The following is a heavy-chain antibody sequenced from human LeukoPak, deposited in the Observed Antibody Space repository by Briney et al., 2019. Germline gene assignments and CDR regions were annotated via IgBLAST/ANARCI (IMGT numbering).Heavy chain of an antibody. CDR1: GGSISSSSYY. CDR2: IYYSGST. V-gene: IGHV4-39*01. CDR3: ARARWYRSQFDY. J-gene: IGHJ4*02. Sequence: SENLSLTCTVSGGSISSSSYYWGWIRQPPGKGLEWIGSIYYSGSTYYNPSLKSRVTISVDTSKNQFSLKLSSVTAADTAVYYCARARWYRSQFDYWGQGTLVTVSS. D-gene: IGHD4-23*01.